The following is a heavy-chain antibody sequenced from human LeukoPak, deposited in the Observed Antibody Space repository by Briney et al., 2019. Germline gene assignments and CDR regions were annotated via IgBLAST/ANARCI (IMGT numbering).Heavy chain of an antibody. CDR2: INPKSGGT. V-gene: IGHV1-2*06. CDR1: GYTFTGYY. D-gene: IGHD2-8*01. J-gene: IGHJ4*02. Sequence: ASVKVSCKASGYTFTGYYLHWVRQAPGQGLEWMGRINPKSGGTDYAQKFQGRVTMTRDTSINTAYMELSRLRSDDTAVYYCATPGPNAIPAFDYWGQGTLVTVSS. CDR3: ATPGPNAIPAFDY.